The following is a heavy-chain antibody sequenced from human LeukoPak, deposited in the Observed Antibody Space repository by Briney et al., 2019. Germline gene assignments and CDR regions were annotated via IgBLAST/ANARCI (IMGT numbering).Heavy chain of an antibody. J-gene: IGHJ4*02. D-gene: IGHD3-16*01. Sequence: PGGSLRLSCAASGFNFKNYDFHWVRQAAGKRLEWVSGIGTVTDTFYLDSVEGRFTISRENAKNSLYFQMNGLRAGVTAVYYCARGWGGHGRSWGALDFWGQGILVTVSS. V-gene: IGHV3-13*01. CDR2: IGTVTDT. CDR1: GFNFKNYD. CDR3: ARGWGGHGRSWGALDF.